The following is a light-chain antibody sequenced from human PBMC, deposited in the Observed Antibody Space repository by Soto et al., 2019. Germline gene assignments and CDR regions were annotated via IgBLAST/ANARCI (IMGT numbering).Light chain of an antibody. Sequence: QSALTQPASVSGSPGQSITISCTGTSSDVGGYNYVSWYQQHPGKAPKLMIYEVSNRPSGVSNRFSGSKSGNTASLTISGLQAEDEADYYCSSYTSGSTLVVFGGGTKLNVL. CDR1: SSDVGGYNY. J-gene: IGLJ2*01. CDR2: EVS. V-gene: IGLV2-14*01. CDR3: SSYTSGSTLVV.